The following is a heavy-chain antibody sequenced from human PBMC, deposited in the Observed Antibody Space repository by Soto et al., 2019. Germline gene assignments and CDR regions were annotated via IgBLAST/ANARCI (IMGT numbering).Heavy chain of an antibody. D-gene: IGHD4-17*01. Sequence: EVRLVQSGGGLVQPGGSLRLSCAASLFIVSDNYMSWVRQAPGKGLEWVSLIYSGGGTDYAEPVKGRFTISRDNSKNTLYLQMNSLKAEDTGIYSCATRMTTAPYWGQGTVVTVSS. CDR2: IYSGGGT. CDR3: ATRMTTAPY. CDR1: LFIVSDNY. V-gene: IGHV3-66*01. J-gene: IGHJ4*02.